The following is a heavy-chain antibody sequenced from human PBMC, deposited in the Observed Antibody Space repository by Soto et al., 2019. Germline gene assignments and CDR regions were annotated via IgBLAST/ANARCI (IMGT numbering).Heavy chain of an antibody. V-gene: IGHV4-59*01. Sequence: SETLSLTCTVSGGSISSCYCCWIRQPPGKGLEWIGYIYYSGSTKYNPPPKSRVTMSVDTPKDTCSMKLSSVTPADTAVYYCATRSVTGHNYGMDVWAQGTTVTVYS. J-gene: IGHJ6*02. D-gene: IGHD2-8*02. CDR2: IYYSGST. CDR3: ATRSVTGHNYGMDV. CDR1: GGSISSCY.